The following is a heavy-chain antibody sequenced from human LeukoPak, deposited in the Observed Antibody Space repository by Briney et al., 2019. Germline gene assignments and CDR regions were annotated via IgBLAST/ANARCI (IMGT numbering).Heavy chain of an antibody. Sequence: ASVKVSCKASGYTFTSYGISWVRQAPGRGLEWMGWISAYNGNTNYAQKLQGRVTMTTDTSTSTAYMELRSLRSDDTAVYYCARDLGSGWYGYYYYGMDVWGQGTTVTVSS. CDR1: GYTFTSYG. CDR2: ISAYNGNT. CDR3: ARDLGSGWYGYYYYGMDV. D-gene: IGHD6-19*01. V-gene: IGHV1-18*01. J-gene: IGHJ6*02.